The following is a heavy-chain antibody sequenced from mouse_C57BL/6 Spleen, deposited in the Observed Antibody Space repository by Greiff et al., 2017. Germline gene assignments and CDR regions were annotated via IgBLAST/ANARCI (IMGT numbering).Heavy chain of an antibody. Sequence: VQLQQSGPVLVKPGASVKMSCKASGYTFTDYYMNWVKQSHGKSLEWIGVINPYNGGTSYNQKFKGKATLTVDKSSSTAYMELNSLTSEDSAVYYCARYGGSYKYFDVWGTGTTVTVSS. CDR1: GYTFTDYY. CDR3: ARYGGSYKYFDV. V-gene: IGHV1-19*01. J-gene: IGHJ1*03. D-gene: IGHD1-1*01. CDR2: INPYNGGT.